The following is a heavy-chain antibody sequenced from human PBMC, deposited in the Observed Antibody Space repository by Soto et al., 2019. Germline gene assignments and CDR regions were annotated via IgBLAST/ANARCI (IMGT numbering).Heavy chain of an antibody. V-gene: IGHV1-8*01. CDR2: INPNSGNI. J-gene: IGHJ4*02. Sequence: ASVNVSCKASGNTFTSYDITWVRQATGHGLEWMGWINPNSGNIGYAQKFQGRVTMTRDTAIRTAYMEVSRLRSDDTAVYYCARGRASGSYYLLDYWGQGTLVTV. D-gene: IGHD3-10*01. CDR1: GNTFTSYD. CDR3: ARGRASGSYYLLDY.